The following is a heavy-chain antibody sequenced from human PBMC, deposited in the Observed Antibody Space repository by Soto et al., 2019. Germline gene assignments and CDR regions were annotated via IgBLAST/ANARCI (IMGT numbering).Heavy chain of an antibody. CDR3: AKGEALYSSHPWDS. CDR1: VFTFSNCG. V-gene: IGHV3-23*01. Sequence: GGSLRLSCAGSVFTFSNCGMIWVRQAPGKGLEWVAAIIGTDTTNYADSVKGRFTISRDNSKDTLYLQMNGLRVEDTAIYYCAKGEALYSSHPWDSWGHGTLVTVSS. J-gene: IGHJ5*01. CDR2: IIGTDTT. D-gene: IGHD3-22*01.